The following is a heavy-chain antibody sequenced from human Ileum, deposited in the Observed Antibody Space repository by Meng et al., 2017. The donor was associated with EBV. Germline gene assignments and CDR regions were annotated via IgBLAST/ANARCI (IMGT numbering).Heavy chain of an antibody. Sequence: QVQLQQSGPGLVKPSGTLSLTCAVSGGSISSSHWWRWVRQPPGKGLEWIGEIFHSGSTNYNPSLKSRVTVSVDKSKNQFSLNLNCVTAVDTAVYYCARNSESGSYIDYWGLGTLVTVSS. CDR2: IFHSGST. D-gene: IGHD1-26*01. J-gene: IGHJ4*02. CDR1: GGSISSSHW. CDR3: ARNSESGSYIDY. V-gene: IGHV4-4*02.